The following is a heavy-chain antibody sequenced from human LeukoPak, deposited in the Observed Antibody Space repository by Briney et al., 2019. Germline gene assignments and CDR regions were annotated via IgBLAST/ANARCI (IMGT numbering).Heavy chain of an antibody. D-gene: IGHD3-22*01. Sequence: PGGSLRLSCAASGFTVTSNYMSWVRQAPGKGLEWVSVIYSGGSTYYADSVKGRFTISRDNSKTTLYLQMNSLRAEDTAVYYCARDPPDSSGYHYWYFDLWGRGTLVTVSS. CDR1: GFTVTSNY. V-gene: IGHV3-53*01. CDR3: ARDPPDSSGYHYWYFDL. CDR2: IYSGGST. J-gene: IGHJ2*01.